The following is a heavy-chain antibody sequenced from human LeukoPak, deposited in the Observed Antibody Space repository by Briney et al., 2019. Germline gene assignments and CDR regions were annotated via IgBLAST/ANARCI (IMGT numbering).Heavy chain of an antibody. V-gene: IGHV3-21*01. J-gene: IGHJ4*02. CDR3: ARDRLLWFGELIDY. Sequence: PGGSLRLSCAASGFTFSSYSMNWVREAPGKGLEWVSSISSSSSYIYYADSVKGRFTISRDDAKNSLYLQMNSLRAEDTAVYYCARDRLLWFGELIDYWGQGTLVTVSS. CDR1: GFTFSSYS. D-gene: IGHD3-10*01. CDR2: ISSSSSYI.